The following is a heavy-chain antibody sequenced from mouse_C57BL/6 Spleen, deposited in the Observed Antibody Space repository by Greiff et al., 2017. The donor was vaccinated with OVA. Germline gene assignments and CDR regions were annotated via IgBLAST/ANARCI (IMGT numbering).Heavy chain of an antibody. CDR1: GFTFSDYG. J-gene: IGHJ1*03. CDR3: AKTYGNYDFYWYFDV. CDR2: ISSGSSTI. Sequence: EVQRVESGGGLVKPGGSLKLSCAASGFTFSDYGMHWVRQAPEKGLEWVAYISSGSSTIYYADTVKGRFTISRDNAKNTLFLQMTSLRSEDTAMYYCAKTYGNYDFYWYFDVWGTGTTVTVSS. V-gene: IGHV5-17*01. D-gene: IGHD2-1*01.